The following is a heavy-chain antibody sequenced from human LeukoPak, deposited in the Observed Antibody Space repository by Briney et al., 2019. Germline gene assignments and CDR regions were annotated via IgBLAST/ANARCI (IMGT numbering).Heavy chain of an antibody. CDR3: ARDGSGGWLYYFDY. V-gene: IGHV3-7*01. J-gene: IGHJ4*02. CDR2: IKQDGSEK. Sequence: GGSLRLSCAASGFTFSSYWMSWVRQAPGKGLEWVANIKQDGSEKYYVDSVKGRFTISRDNAKNSLYLQMNSLRAEDTAVYYCARDGSGGWLYYFDYWGQGTLVTVSS. D-gene: IGHD6-19*01. CDR1: GFTFSSYW.